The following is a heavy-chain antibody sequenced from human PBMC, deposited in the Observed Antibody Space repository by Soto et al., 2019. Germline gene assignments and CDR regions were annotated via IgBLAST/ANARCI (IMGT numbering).Heavy chain of an antibody. CDR2: ISAYNGNT. CDR3: ARVGGDTIFGVVIPPDY. CDR1: GYTFTSYG. J-gene: IGHJ4*02. D-gene: IGHD3-3*01. Sequence: ASVKVSCKASGYTFTSYGISWVRQAPGQGLEWMGWISAYNGNTNYAQKLQGRVTMTTDTSTSTAYMELRSLRSDDTAVYYCARVGGDTIFGVVIPPDYWGQGTLVTVSS. V-gene: IGHV1-18*01.